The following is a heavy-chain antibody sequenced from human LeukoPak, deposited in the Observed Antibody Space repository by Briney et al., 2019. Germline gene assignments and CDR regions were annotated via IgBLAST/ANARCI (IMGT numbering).Heavy chain of an antibody. CDR2: VSGSGSTV. Sequence: GGSLRLSCAASGFTFGDHIINWVRQLPGKRLEWVAYVSGSGSTVYYADSVKGRFTVSRDNGESSLYLQMNSLRVEDTALYYCVRQFASWGQGTLVTVSS. CDR3: VRQFAS. V-gene: IGHV3-48*01. J-gene: IGHJ4*02. CDR1: GFTFGDHI.